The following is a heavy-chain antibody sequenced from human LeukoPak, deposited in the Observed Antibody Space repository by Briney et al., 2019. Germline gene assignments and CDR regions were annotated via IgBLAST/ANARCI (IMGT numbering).Heavy chain of an antibody. CDR3: AIPPLSGTGSSRPLAGMDV. J-gene: IGHJ6*02. V-gene: IGHV3-30*02. Sequence: GSLRLSCAGSGFTLRNYGMHLLRQAPGKGAGGVAFIGDDGSTTKYADSVKGRFTISRDSSKNSLHLQMNSLRAEDTAVYYCAIPPLSGTGSSRPLAGMDVWGQGTTVTVSS. CDR2: IGDDGSTT. CDR1: GFTLRNYG. D-gene: IGHD3-10*01.